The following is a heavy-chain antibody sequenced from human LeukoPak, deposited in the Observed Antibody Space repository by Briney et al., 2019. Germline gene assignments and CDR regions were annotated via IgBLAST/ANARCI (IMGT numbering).Heavy chain of an antibody. Sequence: SETLSLTCTVSGGSISSYYWSWIRQPAGKGLEWIGRIYTSGSTNYNPSLKSRVTMSVDTSKNQFSLKLSSVTAADTAVYYCARGSPPYYDSSGYYPSFDYWGQGTLVTVSS. CDR2: IYTSGST. CDR3: ARGSPPYYDSSGYYPSFDY. CDR1: GGSISSYY. V-gene: IGHV4-4*07. J-gene: IGHJ4*02. D-gene: IGHD3-22*01.